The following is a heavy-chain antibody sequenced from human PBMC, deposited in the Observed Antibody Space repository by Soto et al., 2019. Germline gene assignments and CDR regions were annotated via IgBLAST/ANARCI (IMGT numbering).Heavy chain of an antibody. CDR3: ARIPVDTSMIYWLSP. Sequence: PSETLSLTCTVSGCSVSSGDYYWSWILQPPGKGLEWIGYIYYSGNTNYNPSLKSRVIISVDTSKNLFSLKLTSVTAADTAVYYCARIPVDTSMIYWLSPRGQGTLVTVSS. CDR1: GCSVSSGDYY. J-gene: IGHJ5*02. D-gene: IGHD5-18*01. CDR2: IYYSGNT. V-gene: IGHV4-61*08.